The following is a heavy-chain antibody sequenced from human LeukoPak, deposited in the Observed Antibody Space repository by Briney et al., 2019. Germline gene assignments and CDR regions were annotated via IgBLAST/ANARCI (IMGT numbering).Heavy chain of an antibody. V-gene: IGHV4-30-4*08. Sequence: PSETLSLTCIVSGGSISSGTYYWGWTRQPPGKGLEWIGYIYYSGSTYYNPSLKSRVTISVDTSKNQFPLKLSSVTAADTAVYYCASYSGYDTPRFDYWGQGTLVTVSS. CDR3: ASYSGYDTPRFDY. CDR2: IYYSGST. D-gene: IGHD5-12*01. J-gene: IGHJ4*02. CDR1: GGSISSGTYY.